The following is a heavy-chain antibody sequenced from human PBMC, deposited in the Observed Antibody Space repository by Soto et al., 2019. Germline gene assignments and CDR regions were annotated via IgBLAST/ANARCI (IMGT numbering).Heavy chain of an antibody. V-gene: IGHV3-9*01. CDR3: AKGRYSNYFDY. CDR1: GFTFDDYA. CDR2: ISWNSGSI. J-gene: IGHJ4*02. D-gene: IGHD4-4*01. Sequence: EVQLVESGGGLVQPGRSLRLSCAASGFTFDDYAMHWVRQAPGKGLEWVSGISWNSGSIGYADSVKGRFTISRDNATNSLYLQMNSLRAEDTALYYCAKGRYSNYFDYWGQGTLVTVSS.